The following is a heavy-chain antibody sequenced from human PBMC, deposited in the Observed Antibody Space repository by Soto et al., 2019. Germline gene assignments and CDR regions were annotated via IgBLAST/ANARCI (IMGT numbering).Heavy chain of an antibody. V-gene: IGHV2-5*02. CDR2: IYWDDDK. CDR3: AHSLVGYCGGGSCYFDY. Sequence: QITLKESGPTLVKPTQTLTLTCTFSGFSLSTSGVGVGWIRQPPGKALEWLALIYWDDDKRYSPSLKSRLTMTKDTSKNQVDLTMTNMDPVDTATYYCAHSLVGYCGGGSCYFDYWGQGTLVTVSS. CDR1: GFSLSTSGVG. D-gene: IGHD2-15*01. J-gene: IGHJ4*02.